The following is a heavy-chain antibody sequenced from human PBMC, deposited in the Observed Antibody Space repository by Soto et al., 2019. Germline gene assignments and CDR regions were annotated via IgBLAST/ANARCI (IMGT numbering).Heavy chain of an antibody. V-gene: IGHV3-11*01. CDR3: ARATRGASGIYFLDY. J-gene: IGHJ4*02. CDR2: ISSSDTSI. CDR1: GFTFSDYY. D-gene: IGHD3-10*01. Sequence: QVQLVESGGGLVKPGGSLRLSCAASGFTFSDYYMSWIRQAPGKGLEWVSYISSSDTSIYNVDSVKGRFTISRDNAKNSLYLQMSSLRAEDTAVYCCARATRGASGIYFLDYWGQGTLVTVSS.